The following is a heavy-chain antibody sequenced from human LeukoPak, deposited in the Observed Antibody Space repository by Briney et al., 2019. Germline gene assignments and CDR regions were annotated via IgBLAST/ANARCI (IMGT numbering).Heavy chain of an antibody. D-gene: IGHD1-26*01. CDR2: IYYSGST. J-gene: IGHJ5*02. CDR3: ARGVVGATHWFDP. CDR1: TYSISDGYY. V-gene: IGHV4-61*08. Sequence: KPSETLSLTCAVSTYSISDGYYWGWIRQPPGKGLEWIGYIYYSGSTNYNPSLKSRVTISVDTSKNQFSLKLSSVTAADTAVYYCARGVVGATHWFDPWGQGTLVTVSS.